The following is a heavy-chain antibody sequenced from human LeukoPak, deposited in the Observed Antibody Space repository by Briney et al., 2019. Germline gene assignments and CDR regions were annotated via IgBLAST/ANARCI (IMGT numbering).Heavy chain of an antibody. CDR3: ARGALERQQLVFGYIYFYYMDV. CDR1: GDSVSSNSAA. V-gene: IGHV6-1*01. D-gene: IGHD6-13*01. J-gene: IGHJ6*03. Sequence: SQTLSLTCAISGDSVSSNSAAWNWIRQSPSRGLEWLGRTYYRSKWYNDYAVSVKSRITINPDTSKNQFSLQLNSVTPEDTAVYYCARGALERQQLVFGYIYFYYMDVWGKGTTVTVSS. CDR2: TYYRSKWYN.